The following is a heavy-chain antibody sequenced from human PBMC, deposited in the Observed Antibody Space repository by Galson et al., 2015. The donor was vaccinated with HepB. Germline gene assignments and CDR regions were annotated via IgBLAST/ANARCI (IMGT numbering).Heavy chain of an antibody. J-gene: IGHJ4*02. V-gene: IGHV3-48*01. CDR3: ARDPDLDNLGFNTAMVVY. CDR2: ISSSSSTI. CDR1: GFTFSSYS. Sequence: SLRLSCAASGFTFSSYSMNWVRQAPGKGLEWVSYISSSSSTIYYADSAKGRFTISRDNAKNSLYLQMNSLRAEDTAVYYCARDPDLDNLGFNTAMVVYWGQGTLVTVSS. D-gene: IGHD5-18*01.